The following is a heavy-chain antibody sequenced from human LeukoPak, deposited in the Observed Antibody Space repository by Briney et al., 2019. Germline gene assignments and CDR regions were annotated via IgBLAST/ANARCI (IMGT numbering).Heavy chain of an antibody. Sequence: PGGSLRLSCAASGFPFSNYGMHWVRQAPGKGLEWVAVISADGIDKYYADSVKGRFTISRDNSKNTLYLQMNSLRAEDTAVYYCARDADGSLDYWGQGTLVTVSS. CDR3: ARDADGSLDY. J-gene: IGHJ4*02. CDR1: GFPFSNYG. V-gene: IGHV3-30*03. D-gene: IGHD5-24*01. CDR2: ISADGIDK.